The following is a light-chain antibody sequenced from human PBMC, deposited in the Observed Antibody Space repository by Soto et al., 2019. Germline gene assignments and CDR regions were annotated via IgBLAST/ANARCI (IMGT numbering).Light chain of an antibody. V-gene: IGKV3-20*01. CDR2: GAS. CDR3: HQYGSSPLT. Sequence: EIVLTQSPGTLSLSPGERATLSCRASQSVSSSYLAWYQQKPGQAPRLLIYGASNRASGIPDRFSGGGSGTDFTLTISRLEPEDFAVYYCHQYGSSPLTFGGGTKVDNK. CDR1: QSVSSSY. J-gene: IGKJ4*01.